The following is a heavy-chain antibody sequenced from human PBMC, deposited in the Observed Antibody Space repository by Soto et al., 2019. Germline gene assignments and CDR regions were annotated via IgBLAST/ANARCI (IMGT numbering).Heavy chain of an antibody. J-gene: IGHJ6*03. CDR3: AREMYYDFWSGYPAYYYYYMDV. D-gene: IGHD3-3*01. V-gene: IGHV4-39*02. Sequence: PSETLSLSCTVSGGSISSSSYYWGWIRQPPGKGLEWIGSIYYSGSTYYNPSLKSRVTISVDTSKNQFSLKLSSVTAADTAVYYCAREMYYDFWSGYPAYYYYYMDVWGKGTTVTVSS. CDR1: GGSISSSSYY. CDR2: IYYSGST.